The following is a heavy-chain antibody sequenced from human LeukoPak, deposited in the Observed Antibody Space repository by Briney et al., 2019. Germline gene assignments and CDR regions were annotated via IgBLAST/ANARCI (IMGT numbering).Heavy chain of an antibody. V-gene: IGHV3-21*01. CDR3: ARGLNYYDSSDPPEPFDY. CDR2: ISSSSSYI. CDR1: GFTFSSYS. D-gene: IGHD3-22*01. Sequence: PGGSLRLSCAASGFTFSSYSMNWVRQAPGKGLEWDSSISSSSSYIYYADSVKGRFTISRDNAKNSLYLQMNSLRAEDTAVYYCARGLNYYDSSDPPEPFDYWGQGTLVTVSS. J-gene: IGHJ4*02.